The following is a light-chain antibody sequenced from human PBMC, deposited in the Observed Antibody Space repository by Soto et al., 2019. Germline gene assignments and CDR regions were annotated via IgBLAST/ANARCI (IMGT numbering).Light chain of an antibody. Sequence: EIVLTQSPATLSLSPGERATLPCRASQSVSTSLAWYQQRPGQAPRLLIYDVSNRAAGVPARFSGSGSGTDFTLTISNLEPEDFAIYYCQKRSNWPRLTFGGGTTVEIK. CDR3: QKRSNWPRLT. CDR2: DVS. J-gene: IGKJ4*01. V-gene: IGKV3-11*01. CDR1: QSVSTS.